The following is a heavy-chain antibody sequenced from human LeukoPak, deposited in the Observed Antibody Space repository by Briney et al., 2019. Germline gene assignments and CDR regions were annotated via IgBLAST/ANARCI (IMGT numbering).Heavy chain of an antibody. D-gene: IGHD6-19*01. CDR1: GFTLSTDW. J-gene: IGHJ4*02. Sequence: LTGGSLRLSCAASGFTLSTDWMHWVRQAPGKGPVWVSRINGDGSSTNYADSVKGRFTISRDNAKNTLYLQMNSLRVEDTAVYYCARRAVAGGFYGWWGQGTLVTVSS. CDR2: INGDGSST. V-gene: IGHV3-74*01. CDR3: ARRAVAGGFYGW.